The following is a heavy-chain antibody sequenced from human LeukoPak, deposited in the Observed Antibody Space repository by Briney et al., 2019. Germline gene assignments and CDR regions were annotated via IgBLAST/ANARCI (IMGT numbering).Heavy chain of an antibody. V-gene: IGHV4-34*01. Sequence: KTSETLSLTCAVYGGSFSGYYWSWIRQPPGKGLEWIGEINHSGSTNYNPSLKSRVTISVDTSKNQFSLKLSSVTAADTAVYYCARVPVGYYYMDVWGKGTTVTVSS. CDR1: GGSFSGYY. J-gene: IGHJ6*03. CDR3: ARVPVGYYYMDV. CDR2: INHSGST. D-gene: IGHD2-2*01.